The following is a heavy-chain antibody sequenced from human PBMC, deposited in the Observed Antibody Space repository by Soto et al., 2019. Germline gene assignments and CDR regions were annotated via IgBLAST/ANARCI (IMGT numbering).Heavy chain of an antibody. J-gene: IGHJ4*02. CDR1: GGSISSSSYY. Sequence: SETLSLTCTVSGGSISSSSYYWGWIRQPPGKGLEWIGSIYYSGSTYYNPSLKSRVTISVDTSKNQFSLKLSSVTAADTAVYYCAREALYDFWSGYYFYRGQGTLVTVSS. CDR3: AREALYDFWSGYYFY. V-gene: IGHV4-39*02. CDR2: IYYSGST. D-gene: IGHD3-3*01.